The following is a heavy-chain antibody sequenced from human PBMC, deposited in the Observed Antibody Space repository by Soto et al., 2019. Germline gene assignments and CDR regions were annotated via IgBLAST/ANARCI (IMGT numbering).Heavy chain of an antibody. Sequence: QVQLQESGPGLVKPSQTLSLTCTVSGGSISSGDYFWNWVRQHPGQGLEWIGNIYYNGDTSYNPSLRSRLTMSSDMSKIHVSRRLSSVTAADTAVYYCAIAGRGKYADQLDYWGQGILVTVSS. CDR1: GGSISSGDYF. J-gene: IGHJ4*02. V-gene: IGHV4-31*03. CDR2: IYYNGDT. D-gene: IGHD2-2*01. CDR3: AIAGRGKYADQLDY.